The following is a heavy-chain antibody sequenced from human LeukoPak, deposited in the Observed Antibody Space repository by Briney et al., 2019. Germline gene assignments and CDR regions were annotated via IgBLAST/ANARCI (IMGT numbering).Heavy chain of an antibody. J-gene: IGHJ4*02. Sequence: SETLSLTCTVSGDSVNNGNYYWSWLRQPPGKALEWIGYIYYTGKTYYNPSLEGRVTILVDTSRNHFSVKLSSVTAADTAVYYCARGIGYSYTFDYWGQGTLVTVSS. CDR2: IYYTGKT. CDR3: ARGIGYSYTFDY. CDR1: GDSVNNGNYY. V-gene: IGHV4-61*03. D-gene: IGHD5-18*01.